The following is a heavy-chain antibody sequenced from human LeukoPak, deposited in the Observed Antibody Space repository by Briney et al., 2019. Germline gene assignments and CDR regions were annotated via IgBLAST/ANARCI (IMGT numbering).Heavy chain of an antibody. CDR1: GGSISSYY. J-gene: IGHJ1*01. CDR3: ASYSWSEPNGYFQH. Sequence: SETLSLTCTVSGGSISSYYWNWIRQPAGKGLEWIGHIYTSGSTNHNSSLKSRVTMSVDTSKNQFSLKLSSVTAADTAVYYCASYSWSEPNGYFQHWGQGTLVTVSS. CDR2: IYTSGST. V-gene: IGHV4-4*07. D-gene: IGHD6-13*01.